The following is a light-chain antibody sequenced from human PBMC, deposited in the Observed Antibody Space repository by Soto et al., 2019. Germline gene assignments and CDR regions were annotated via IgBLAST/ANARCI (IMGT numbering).Light chain of an antibody. CDR1: QSISSW. Sequence: DIPMTQSPSTLSASVGDRVTITCRASQSISSWFAWYQQKPGKAPKLLIYDASSLESGVPSRFSGSGSWTEFTLTISRLQPDDFATYYCQQYNSYSPPTFGHVTTLEI. CDR2: DAS. V-gene: IGKV1-5*01. J-gene: IGKJ1*01. CDR3: QQYNSYSPPT.